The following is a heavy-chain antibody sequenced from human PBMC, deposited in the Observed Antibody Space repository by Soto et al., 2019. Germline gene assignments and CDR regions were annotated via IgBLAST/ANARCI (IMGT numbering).Heavy chain of an antibody. CDR3: AKDLTRQHAYCLDP. J-gene: IGHJ5*02. D-gene: IGHD2-21*01. CDR2: IDDHSCGT. V-gene: IGHV1-2*02. Sequence: EASVKVSCKASGFSFTGYYIHWLRQAPGQGLEWIGWIDDHSCGTEYAQKFQGRVTLTRDTSIATAYLTLTGLTSDDTALYYLAKDLTRQHAYCLDPWGQGTQVTVSS. CDR1: GFSFTGYY.